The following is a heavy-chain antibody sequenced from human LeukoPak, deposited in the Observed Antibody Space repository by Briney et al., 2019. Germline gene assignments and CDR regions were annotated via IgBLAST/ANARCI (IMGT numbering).Heavy chain of an antibody. CDR3: ARGPIQLWQPLGLGMDV. CDR2: INPNSGGT. V-gene: IGHV1-2*06. CDR1: GYTFTSYG. J-gene: IGHJ6*02. D-gene: IGHD5-18*01. Sequence: ASVKVSCKASGYTFTSYGISWVRQAPGQGLEWMGRINPNSGGTNYAQKFQGRVTMTRDTSISTAYMELSRLRSDDTAVYYCARGPIQLWQPLGLGMDVWGQGTTVTVSS.